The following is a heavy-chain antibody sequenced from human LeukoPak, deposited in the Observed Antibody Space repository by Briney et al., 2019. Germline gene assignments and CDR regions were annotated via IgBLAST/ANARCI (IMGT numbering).Heavy chain of an antibody. V-gene: IGHV3-21*01. CDR3: TSISQNSGYYYDY. D-gene: IGHD3-22*01. CDR2: ISSSSSYI. J-gene: IGHJ4*02. CDR1: GFTFSSYS. Sequence: GGSLRLSCAASGFTFSSYSMSWVRQAPGKGLEWVSSISSSSSYIYYADSMKGRFTISRDNAKNSLYLQMNSLRAEDTAVYYCTSISQNSGYYYDYWGQGTLVTVSS.